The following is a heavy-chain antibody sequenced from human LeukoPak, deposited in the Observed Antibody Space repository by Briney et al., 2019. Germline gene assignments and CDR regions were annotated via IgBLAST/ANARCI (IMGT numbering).Heavy chain of an antibody. CDR1: GFTFSSYW. CDR2: INSDGSST. V-gene: IGHV3-74*01. Sequence: GGSLRLSCAASGFTFSSYWMHWVRQAPGKGLVWVSRINSDGSSTSYADSVKGRFTISRDNAKNTLYLQMNSLRAEDTAAYYCARDGDYGDYVPDYWGQGTLVTVSS. J-gene: IGHJ4*02. CDR3: ARDGDYGDYVPDY. D-gene: IGHD4-17*01.